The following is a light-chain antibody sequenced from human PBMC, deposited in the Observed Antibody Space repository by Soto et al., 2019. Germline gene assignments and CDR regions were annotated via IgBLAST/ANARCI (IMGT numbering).Light chain of an antibody. Sequence: QSVLTQPPSVSAAPGQKVTISCSGSSSNIGKNYVSWYQQFPGTAPKLLIYDNNKRPSGIPDRFSASKSGTSATLGITGLQTGDEAEYYCGTWDSSLSVGVFGGGTKLTVL. V-gene: IGLV1-51*01. CDR3: GTWDSSLSVGV. CDR2: DNN. J-gene: IGLJ3*02. CDR1: SSNIGKNY.